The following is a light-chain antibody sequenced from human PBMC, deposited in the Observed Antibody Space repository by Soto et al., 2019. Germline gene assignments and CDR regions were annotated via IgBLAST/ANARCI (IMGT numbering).Light chain of an antibody. Sequence: QLVLTQSPSASASLGASVKLTCTLSSGHSNYAIAWHQLQPEKGPRYLMKLNSDGSHIKGDGIPDRFSGSSSGAERYLTISSLQSEDEADYYCQTWGTGIQVFGGGTKLTFL. CDR1: SGHSNYA. CDR3: QTWGTGIQV. J-gene: IGLJ2*01. CDR2: LNSDGSH. V-gene: IGLV4-69*01.